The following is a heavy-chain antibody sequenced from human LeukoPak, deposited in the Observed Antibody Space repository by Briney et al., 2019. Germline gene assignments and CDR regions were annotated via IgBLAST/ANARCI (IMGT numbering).Heavy chain of an antibody. CDR3: ARDLAARPSLGIDD. V-gene: IGHV1-18*01. D-gene: IGHD6-6*01. Sequence: ASVKVSCKASGYTFTSYGISWVRQAPGQGLEWMGWINAYNGNTNYAQKFQGRVTMTTDTSTSTAYMELRSLRSDDSAVYYCARDLAARPSLGIDDWGQGTLVTVSS. CDR1: GYTFTSYG. J-gene: IGHJ4*02. CDR2: INAYNGNT.